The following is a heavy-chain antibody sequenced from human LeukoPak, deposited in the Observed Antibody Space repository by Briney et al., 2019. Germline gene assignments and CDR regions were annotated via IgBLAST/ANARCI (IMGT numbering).Heavy chain of an antibody. CDR3: ARGGPYYYDSSGYSGY. V-gene: IGHV5-51*01. CDR2: IYPGDSDT. CDR1: GYSFTSYW. J-gene: IGHJ4*02. D-gene: IGHD3-22*01. Sequence: GESLKISCKGSGYSFTSYWIGWVRQMPGKGLEWMGMIYPGDSDTRYSPSFQGQVTISADKSISTAYLQWSSLKASDTAMYYCARGGPYYYDSSGYSGYWGQGTLVTVSS.